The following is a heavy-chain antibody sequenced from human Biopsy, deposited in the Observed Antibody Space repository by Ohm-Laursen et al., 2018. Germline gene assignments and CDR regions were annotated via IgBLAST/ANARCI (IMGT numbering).Heavy chain of an antibody. D-gene: IGHD3-22*01. Sequence: SDTLSLTWTVSGDSISSYYWSWFRQPPGKGLQWIGYVYYTGSTDYNPSLQSRVTISVDASKNHFSLRLRSVTPADTAIYYCARDRGYYSDRTVPGYFDLWGRGTLVTVSS. CDR1: GDSISSYY. CDR3: ARDRGYYSDRTVPGYFDL. V-gene: IGHV4-59*01. J-gene: IGHJ2*01. CDR2: VYYTGST.